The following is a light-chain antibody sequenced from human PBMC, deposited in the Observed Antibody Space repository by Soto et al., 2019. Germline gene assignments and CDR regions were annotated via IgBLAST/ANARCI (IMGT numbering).Light chain of an antibody. Sequence: QSALTQPASVSGSPGQSITISCTGTSSDVGAYNDVSWYQQHPGKAPKLMIYEVTNGRSGGSNRFSGSKSGNTASLTISGLQAEDEADYYCCSYTPSYPYVFGTGTKLTVL. CDR1: SSDVGAYND. V-gene: IGLV2-14*01. CDR2: EVT. J-gene: IGLJ1*01. CDR3: CSYTPSYPYV.